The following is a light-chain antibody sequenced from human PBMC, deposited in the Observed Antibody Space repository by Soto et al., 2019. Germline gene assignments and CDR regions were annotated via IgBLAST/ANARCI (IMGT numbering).Light chain of an antibody. J-gene: IGKJ4*01. CDR2: GAT. V-gene: IGKV3-20*01. CDR1: QRVSKSN. Sequence: EIVLTQSPVTLSLSPGERAALSCRASQRVSKSNIGWYQHKTGQAPRLLIYGATKTTSGVPDRFSGSGSGTDFTLTISSLDTEDSAVYYCQHYGSSFLPFGGGTWGEIK. CDR3: QHYGSSFLP.